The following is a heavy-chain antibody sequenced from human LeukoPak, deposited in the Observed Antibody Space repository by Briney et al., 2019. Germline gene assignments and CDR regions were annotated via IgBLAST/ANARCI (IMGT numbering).Heavy chain of an antibody. CDR3: ARYSSSWYLEPPHDAFDI. Sequence: SQTLSPTCTVSGGSISSGDYYWSWIRQPPGKGLEWIGYIYYSGSTYYNPSLKSRVTISVDTSKNQFSLKLSSVTAADTAVYYCARYSSSWYLEPPHDAFDIWGQGTMVTVSS. CDR2: IYYSGST. D-gene: IGHD6-13*01. CDR1: GGSISSGDYY. V-gene: IGHV4-30-4*08. J-gene: IGHJ3*02.